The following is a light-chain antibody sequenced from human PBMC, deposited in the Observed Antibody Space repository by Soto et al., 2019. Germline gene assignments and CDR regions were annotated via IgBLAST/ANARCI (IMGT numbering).Light chain of an antibody. CDR2: EVN. Sequence: QSVLTQPPSASGSPGQSVTISCTGTSSDVGAYNYVSWYQQHPGKAPKLMIYEVNNRASGVSYRFSASKTADTASLTISGLQAEDEATYYCSSYTTSTTYVFGTGTKLTVL. CDR3: SSYTTSTTYV. CDR1: SSDVGAYNY. V-gene: IGLV2-14*01. J-gene: IGLJ1*01.